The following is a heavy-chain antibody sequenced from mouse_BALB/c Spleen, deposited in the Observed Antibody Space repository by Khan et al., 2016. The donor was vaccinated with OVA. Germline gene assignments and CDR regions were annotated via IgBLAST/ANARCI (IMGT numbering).Heavy chain of an antibody. Sequence: VQLQQSGPELVKPGASVKMSCKASGYTFTNYIIHWVKQKPGQGLEWIGYINPYNDGPTYNENFKDKATLTSDKSYSTAYMELRGLTYEDSAVYYCARDYGSSFWFADWGQGTLVTVSA. CDR3: ARDYGSSFWFAD. V-gene: IGHV1S136*01. J-gene: IGHJ3*01. D-gene: IGHD1-1*01. CDR2: INPYNDGP. CDR1: GYTFTNYI.